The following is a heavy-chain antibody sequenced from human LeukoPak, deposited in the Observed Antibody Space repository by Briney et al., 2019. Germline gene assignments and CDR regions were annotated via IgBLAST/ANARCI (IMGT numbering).Heavy chain of an antibody. D-gene: IGHD2-8*02. V-gene: IGHV3-11*01. CDR2: ISRDASTM. J-gene: IGHJ3*02. CDR3: VRHRRAPIRGGFGTGHPFDM. Sequence: PAGSLRLSCAASGFTFSDFYISWIPQTPGKGREWLSHISRDASTMSFAASVKGSFTISRDNADNSVLLNMNVLRDDHTATYYCVRHRRAPIRGGFGTGHPFDMWGGGALVTVSS. CDR1: GFTFSDFY.